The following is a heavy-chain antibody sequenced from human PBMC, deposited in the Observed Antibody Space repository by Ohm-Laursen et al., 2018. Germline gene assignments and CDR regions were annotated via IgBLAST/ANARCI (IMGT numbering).Heavy chain of an antibody. V-gene: IGHV4-34*01. CDR3: ARVLARYYDSSGYGY. CDR1: GGSFSGYY. D-gene: IGHD3-22*01. Sequence: GTLSLTCAVYGGSFSGYYWSWIRQPPGKGLEWIGEINHSGSTNYNPSLKSRVTISVDTSKNQFPLKLSSVTAADTAVYYCARVLARYYDSSGYGYWGQGTLVTVSS. J-gene: IGHJ4*02. CDR2: INHSGST.